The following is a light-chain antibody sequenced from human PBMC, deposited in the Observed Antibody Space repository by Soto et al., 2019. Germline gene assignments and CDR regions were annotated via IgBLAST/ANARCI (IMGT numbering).Light chain of an antibody. Sequence: EIVLTQSPATLSLSPGERATLSCRASQGVSSYLAWYQQQPGQAPRLLIYGASTRASGIPARFSGSGSGTEFTLTIRSLQSEDFAVYYCQQRSNWLLTFGGGTKVDI. CDR3: QQRSNWLLT. J-gene: IGKJ4*01. CDR1: QGVSSY. CDR2: GAS. V-gene: IGKV3D-11*01.